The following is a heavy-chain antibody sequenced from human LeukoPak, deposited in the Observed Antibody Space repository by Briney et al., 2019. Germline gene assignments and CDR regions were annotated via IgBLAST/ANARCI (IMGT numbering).Heavy chain of an antibody. CDR1: GFTFSGSW. J-gene: IGHJ4*02. CDR3: ARDSGYDCFDY. CDR2: MNQDGSEK. Sequence: GGSLRLSCAASGFTFSGSWMAWVRQAPGKGLEWVANMNQDGSEKNYVDSVKGRFTISRDNAKSSLYLQMNSLRAEDTAVYYCARDSGYDCFDYWGQGTLVTVSS. D-gene: IGHD5-12*01. V-gene: IGHV3-7*01.